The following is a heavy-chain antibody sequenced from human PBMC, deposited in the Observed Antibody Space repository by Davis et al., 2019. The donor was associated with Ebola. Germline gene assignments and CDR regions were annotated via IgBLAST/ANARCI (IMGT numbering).Heavy chain of an antibody. CDR2: VDPKAGKT. CDR3: TTLDILTAYVSYAMDV. D-gene: IGHD3-9*01. V-gene: IGHV1-69-2*01. Sequence: AASVKVSCKGSGYSFSDYYMHWVQVAPGKGLEWVGLVDPKAGKTVYAEKFQDRVTITADKSTDTVYMKLSSLRYEDTAVYYCTTLDILTAYVSYAMDVWGQGTTVTVS. CDR1: GYSFSDYY. J-gene: IGHJ6*02.